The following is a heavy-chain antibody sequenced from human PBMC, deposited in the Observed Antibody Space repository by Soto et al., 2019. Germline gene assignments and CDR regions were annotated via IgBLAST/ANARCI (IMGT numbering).Heavy chain of an antibody. Sequence: QVQLVQSGAEVKKPGASVKVSCKASGYTFTSYGISWGRQAPGQGLEWMGWISAYNGNTNYAQKLQGRVTMTTDTSTSTAYKELRSRISDETAVYYCAGEAAAGRLDYWGQGTLVTVSS. CDR1: GYTFTSYG. D-gene: IGHD6-13*01. V-gene: IGHV1-18*01. J-gene: IGHJ4*02. CDR2: ISAYNGNT. CDR3: AGEAAAGRLDY.